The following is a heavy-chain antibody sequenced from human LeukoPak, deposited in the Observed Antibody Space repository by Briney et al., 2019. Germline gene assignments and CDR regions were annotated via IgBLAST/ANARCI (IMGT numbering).Heavy chain of an antibody. CDR3: ARDWGPTLYNH. CDR1: GYTFTSYY. CDR2: INPSGGST. Sequence: ASVKVSCKASGYTFTSYYMHWVRQAPGQGLEWMGIINPSGGSTSYAQEFQGRVTMTRDASTSTVYMELSSLRSEDTAVYYCARDWGPTLYNHWGQGTLVTVSS. D-gene: IGHD3-10*01. V-gene: IGHV1-46*01. J-gene: IGHJ5*02.